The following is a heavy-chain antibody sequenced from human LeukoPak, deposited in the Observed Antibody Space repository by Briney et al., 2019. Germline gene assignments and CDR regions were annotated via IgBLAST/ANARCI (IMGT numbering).Heavy chain of an antibody. CDR2: INPNSGGT. CDR3: AREGDSSSSAGYDYYYYYGMDV. D-gene: IGHD6-6*01. CDR1: GYTFTGYY. Sequence: RASVKVSCKASGYTFTGYYMHWVRQAPGQGLEWMGWINPNSGGTNYAQKFQGRVTITRDTSISTAYMELSRLRSDDTAVYYCAREGDSSSSAGYDYYYYYGMDVWGQGTTVTVFS. J-gene: IGHJ6*02. V-gene: IGHV1-2*02.